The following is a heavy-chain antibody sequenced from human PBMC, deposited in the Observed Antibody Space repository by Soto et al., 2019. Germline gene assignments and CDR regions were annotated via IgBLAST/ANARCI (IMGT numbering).Heavy chain of an antibody. D-gene: IGHD5-12*01. CDR2: ITSSGSST. V-gene: IGHV3-23*01. J-gene: IGHJ4*02. CDR3: AKGVEGYVVSSFDS. CDR1: GFIFSDYA. Sequence: EVQLLESGGGGVQPGGSLRLSCAASGFIFSDYAMTWVRQTPGKGLEWVSAITSSGSSTYFADSLKGRITISRDNSKNTLALQMDSLRVEYTAIYYCAKGVEGYVVSSFDSWGQGALVTVSS.